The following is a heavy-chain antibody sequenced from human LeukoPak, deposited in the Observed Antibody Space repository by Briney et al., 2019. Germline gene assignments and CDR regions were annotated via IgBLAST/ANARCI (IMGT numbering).Heavy chain of an antibody. CDR1: GGSISSGDYY. J-gene: IGHJ5*02. CDR3: ARPYYYDSRIDP. Sequence: PSETLSLTCTVSGGSISSGDYYWSWIRQPPGKGLEWFAYMYYSGSTYYNQSLKSRVTMSADTYKNQLSLKLSSVTAADTAVYYCARPYYYDSRIDPWGQGILVTVSS. D-gene: IGHD3-22*01. V-gene: IGHV4-30-4*01. CDR2: MYYSGST.